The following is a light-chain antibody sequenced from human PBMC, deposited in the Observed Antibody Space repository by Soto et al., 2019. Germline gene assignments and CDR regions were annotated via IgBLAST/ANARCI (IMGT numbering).Light chain of an antibody. CDR2: KAS. Sequence: DIQMTQSPSTLSSSVGDRVTITCRASQSISSWLAWYQQKPGKAPKLLIYKASSLEGGVPSRFSGSGSGTEFTLTVSSLQPDDFATYYCQQYDSFSRTFGPGTKVEIK. CDR3: QQYDSFSRT. CDR1: QSISSW. J-gene: IGKJ1*01. V-gene: IGKV1-5*03.